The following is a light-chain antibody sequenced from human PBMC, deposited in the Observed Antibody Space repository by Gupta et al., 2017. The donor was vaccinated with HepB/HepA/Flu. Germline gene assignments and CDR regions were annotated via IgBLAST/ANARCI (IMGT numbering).Light chain of an antibody. J-gene: IGKJ1*01. Sequence: DIVMTQSPDSLTVSLGERATINCKSSQSFLYSSNNKHYLAWYQQKPGQPPRLLIYWASTRESGVPARFSGSVSGTDFTLTTSSLQAEDVAVYYFQQYSSTPRTVGQGTQVEIK. V-gene: IGKV4-1*01. CDR2: WAS. CDR3: QQYSSTPRT. CDR1: QSFLYSSNNKHY.